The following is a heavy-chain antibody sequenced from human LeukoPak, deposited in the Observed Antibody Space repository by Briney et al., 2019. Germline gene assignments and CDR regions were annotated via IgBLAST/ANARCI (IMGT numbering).Heavy chain of an antibody. V-gene: IGHV1-8*01. J-gene: IGHJ4*02. Sequence: ASAKDSCTASGYTFTSYDINWVRQATGQGLEGVGCMNPNSGNTVNTQKVQGRVTMTRATSISTAYMEMSRLRSEETAGYYCARTTRYCSSTAWYTKPYYFDYWGQGKLVTASS. CDR2: MNPNSGNT. CDR1: GYTFTSYD. D-gene: IGHD2-2*02. CDR3: ARTTRYCSSTAWYTKPYYFDY.